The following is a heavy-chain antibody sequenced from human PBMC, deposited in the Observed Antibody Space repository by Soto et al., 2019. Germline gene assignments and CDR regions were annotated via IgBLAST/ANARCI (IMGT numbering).Heavy chain of an antibody. Sequence: QVHLVESGGGVVQPGRSLRLSCAASGFTFSNYGMHWVRQAPGKGLEWLAVMSFDGSNEYYADSVQGRLTISRDNSKNTLYLQMNSLRTEDTAVYHCAKDAAVAFDIWGQWTMVTVSS. CDR2: MSFDGSNE. J-gene: IGHJ3*02. CDR1: GFTFSNYG. D-gene: IGHD2-15*01. V-gene: IGHV3-30*18. CDR3: AKDAAVAFDI.